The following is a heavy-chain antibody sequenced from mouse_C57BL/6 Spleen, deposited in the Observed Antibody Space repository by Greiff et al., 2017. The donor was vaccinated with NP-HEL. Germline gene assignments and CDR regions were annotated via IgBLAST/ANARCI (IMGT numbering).Heavy chain of an antibody. CDR2: IYPGDGDT. CDR3: AVYGNYGY. J-gene: IGHJ2*01. CDR1: GYAFSSSW. Sequence: VQLQQSGPELVKPGASVKISCKASGYAFSSSWMNWVKQRPGKGLEWIGRIYPGDGDTNYNGKFKGKATLTADKSSSTAYMQLSSLTSEDSAVYFCAVYGNYGYWGQSTTLTVSS. V-gene: IGHV1-82*01. D-gene: IGHD2-1*01.